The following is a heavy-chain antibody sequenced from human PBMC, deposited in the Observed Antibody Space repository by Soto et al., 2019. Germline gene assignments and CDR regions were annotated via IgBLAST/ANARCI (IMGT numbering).Heavy chain of an antibody. J-gene: IGHJ3*02. Sequence: PSETLSLTCSVSGASISNYYWTWIRQPPWKGLEWIGYTHYTGSTSYSPSLKSRLTISVDTSKNQFFLRLTSVTAADTAVYYCARVNQLAPKRNAFDIWGQGTMVTVSS. V-gene: IGHV4-59*01. CDR2: THYTGST. CDR1: GASISNYY. D-gene: IGHD1-1*01. CDR3: ARVNQLAPKRNAFDI.